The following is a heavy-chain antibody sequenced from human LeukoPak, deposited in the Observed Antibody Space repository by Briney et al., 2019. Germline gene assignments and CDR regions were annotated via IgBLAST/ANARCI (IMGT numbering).Heavy chain of an antibody. CDR2: INSRGSI. D-gene: IGHD3/OR15-3a*01. V-gene: IGHV4-4*07. Sequence: SETLSLTCTVSGGSISSYFWSWIRQPAGKGLEWIGQINSRGSITYSPSLKNRVTMSVDTSKNQFSLKMNSVTAADTAVYYCARDKDYYFDYWGQGTLVTVSS. CDR1: GGSISSYF. CDR3: ARDKDYYFDY. J-gene: IGHJ4*02.